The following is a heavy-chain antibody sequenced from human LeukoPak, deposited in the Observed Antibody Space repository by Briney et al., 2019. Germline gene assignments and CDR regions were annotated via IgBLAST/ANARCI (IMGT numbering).Heavy chain of an antibody. CDR3: ARQWELPNWFDP. D-gene: IGHD1-26*01. CDR2: INPNSGGT. J-gene: IGHJ5*02. V-gene: IGHV1-2*02. CDR1: GYTFTGYY. Sequence: ASVKVSCKASGYTFTGYYMHWVRQAPGQGLEWMGWINPNSGGTNYAQKFQGRVTMTRDTSTSTAYMELRSLRSDDTAVYYCARQWELPNWFDPWGQGTLVTVSS.